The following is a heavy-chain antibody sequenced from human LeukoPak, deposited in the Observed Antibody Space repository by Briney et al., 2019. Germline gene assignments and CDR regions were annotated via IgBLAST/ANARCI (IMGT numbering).Heavy chain of an antibody. J-gene: IGHJ4*02. CDR3: ARGLGATTFDF. V-gene: IGHV1-18*01. Sequence: ASVKVSCKGSGYTFTKYGINWVRQAPGQGLEWMGWISAYNGNTNYALKVQDRVSMTTDTSTSTAYLNLRSLRSDDTAVYYCARGLGATTFDFWGQGTLVTVSS. CDR1: GYTFTKYG. D-gene: IGHD1-26*01. CDR2: ISAYNGNT.